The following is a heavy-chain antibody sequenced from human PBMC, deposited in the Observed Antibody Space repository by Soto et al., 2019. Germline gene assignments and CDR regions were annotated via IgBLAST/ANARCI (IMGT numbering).Heavy chain of an antibody. CDR3: ARDIESVTAKHFFYYYAMDV. CDR2: VSANNGHT. J-gene: IGHJ6*02. CDR1: GFTFSNYG. Sequence: GASVKVSCKASGFTFSNYGLNWVRQAPGQGLEWMGWVSANNGHTNYAQNLQGRVSMTTDTSTSTAYMELRGLTFDDTAVHYCARDIESVTAKHFFYYYAMDVWGQGTTVTVSS. D-gene: IGHD2-8*01. V-gene: IGHV1-18*01.